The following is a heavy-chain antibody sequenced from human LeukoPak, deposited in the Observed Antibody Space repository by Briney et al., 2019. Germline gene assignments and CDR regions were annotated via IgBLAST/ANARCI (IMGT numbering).Heavy chain of an antibody. CDR2: INHSGST. D-gene: IGHD6-13*01. CDR3: EGFEQQLGVGECYFDY. CDR1: GGSFSGYY. J-gene: IGHJ4*02. V-gene: IGHV4-34*01. Sequence: SETLSLTCAAYGGSFSGYYWSWIRQPPGKGLEWIGEINHSGSTNYNPSLKSRVTISVDMSKNQFSLKLSSVTAADTAVYAREGFEQQLGVGECYFDYWGQGTLVTVSS.